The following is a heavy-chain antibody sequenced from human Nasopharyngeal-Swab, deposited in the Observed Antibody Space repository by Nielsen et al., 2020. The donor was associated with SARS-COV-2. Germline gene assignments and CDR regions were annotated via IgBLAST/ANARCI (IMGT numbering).Heavy chain of an antibody. CDR3: ARDLRYSSGWSPGRYFDL. CDR2: IYYSGST. D-gene: IGHD6-19*01. Sequence: WIRQPPGKGLEWIGYIYYSGSTYYNPSLKSRVTISVDTSKNQFSLKLGSVTAADTAVYYCARDLRYSSGWSPGRYFDLWGRGTLVTVSS. J-gene: IGHJ2*01. V-gene: IGHV4-31*02.